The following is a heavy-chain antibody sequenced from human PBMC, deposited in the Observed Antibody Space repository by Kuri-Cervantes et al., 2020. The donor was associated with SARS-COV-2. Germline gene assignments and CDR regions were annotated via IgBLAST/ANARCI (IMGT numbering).Heavy chain of an antibody. D-gene: IGHD3-22*01. Sequence: SETLSLTCTVSGGSINSGSYYWGWIRQPPGKGLEWIGEINHSGYTKYNPSLKSRVTISVDTSKNQFSLKVNSVTAADTAVYYCARGKAEVNMIVLVITSGAYYFDYWGQGSLVTVSS. CDR2: INHSGYT. CDR1: GGSINSGSYY. V-gene: IGHV4-39*07. J-gene: IGHJ4*02. CDR3: ARGKAEVNMIVLVITSGAYYFDY.